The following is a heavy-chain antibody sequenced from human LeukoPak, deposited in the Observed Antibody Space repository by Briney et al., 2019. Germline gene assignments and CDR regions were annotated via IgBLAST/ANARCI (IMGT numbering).Heavy chain of an antibody. V-gene: IGHV4-59*08. D-gene: IGHD3-22*01. J-gene: IGHJ3*02. CDR1: GGSVSGYY. Sequence: PSETLSLTCTVSGGSVSGYYWSWIRQPPGKGLEWIGYVYYTGSTNYNPSLKSRVTISVDTSKNQFSLKLSSVTAADTAVYYCASSGYLDDAFDIWGQGTMVTVSS. CDR3: ASSGYLDDAFDI. CDR2: VYYTGST.